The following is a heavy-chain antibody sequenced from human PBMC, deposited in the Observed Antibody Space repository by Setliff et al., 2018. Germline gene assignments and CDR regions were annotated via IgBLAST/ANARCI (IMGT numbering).Heavy chain of an antibody. D-gene: IGHD3-22*01. Sequence: SCVVSGFSFSRHWMSWVRQAPGKGLEWVADIKQDGSTKYDLDSVKGRFTISRDNAKRSLYLQMNGLRADDTGVYYCVRDDADNYDAFDNWGQGTLVTVSS. CDR2: IKQDGSTK. J-gene: IGHJ3*02. CDR1: GFSFSRHW. V-gene: IGHV3-7*01. CDR3: VRDDADNYDAFDN.